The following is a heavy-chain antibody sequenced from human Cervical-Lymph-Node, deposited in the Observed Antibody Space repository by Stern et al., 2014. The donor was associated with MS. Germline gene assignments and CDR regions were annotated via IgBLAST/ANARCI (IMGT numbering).Heavy chain of an antibody. CDR1: GYTFTGYY. CDR3: ARSCSSTSCYAYYYYYGMDV. V-gene: IGHV1-2*04. Sequence: VQLVQSGAEVKKPGASVKVSCKASGYTFTGYYMHWVRQAPGQGLEWMGWINPNSGGTNYAQKFQGWVTMTRDTSISTAYMELSRLRSDDTAVYYCARSCSSTSCYAYYYYYGMDVWGQGTTVTVSS. CDR2: INPNSGGT. D-gene: IGHD2-2*01. J-gene: IGHJ6*02.